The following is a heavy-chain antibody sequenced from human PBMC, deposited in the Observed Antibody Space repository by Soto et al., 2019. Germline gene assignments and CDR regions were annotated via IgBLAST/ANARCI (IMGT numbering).Heavy chain of an antibody. CDR2: IYSGGST. V-gene: IGHV3-53*01. Sequence: GGPLKLSCAASGFTVSSNYMSWCRQAPGRGLEGASVIYSGGSTYYADSVKGRFTISRDNSKNTLYLQMNSLRAEDTAVYYCARDMYYGSGSPRKRDYYYYGMDVWGQGTTVTVS. CDR1: GFTVSSNY. CDR3: ARDMYYGSGSPRKRDYYYYGMDV. J-gene: IGHJ6*02. D-gene: IGHD3-10*01.